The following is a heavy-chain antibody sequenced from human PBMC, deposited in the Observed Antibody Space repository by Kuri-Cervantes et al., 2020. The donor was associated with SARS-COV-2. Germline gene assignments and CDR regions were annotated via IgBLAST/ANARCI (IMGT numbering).Heavy chain of an antibody. V-gene: IGHV4-38-2*02. CDR2: IYHSGST. CDR1: GYSISSGYY. D-gene: IGHD1-14*01. CDR3: ARTGTTTPDY. Sequence: SETLSLTCTVSGYSISSGYYWGWIRQPPGKGLEWIGSIYHSGSTYYNPSLKSRVTISVDTSKNQFSLKLSSVTAADTAVYYCARTGTTTPDYWGQGTLVTVSS. J-gene: IGHJ4*02.